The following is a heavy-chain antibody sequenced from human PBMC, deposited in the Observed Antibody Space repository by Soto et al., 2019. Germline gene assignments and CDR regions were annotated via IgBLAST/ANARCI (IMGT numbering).Heavy chain of an antibody. D-gene: IGHD3-22*01. J-gene: IGHJ3*02. CDR3: ARDGTYYYDSSGHDAFDI. CDR2: IYYSGST. V-gene: IGHV4-31*03. Sequence: QVQLQESGPGLVKPSQTLSLTCTVSGGSISSGGYYWSWIRQHPGKGLQWIGYIYYSGSTYYDPSLKSRVTISVDTSKKQFSLKLSSVTAADTAVYYCARDGTYYYDSSGHDAFDIWGQGTIVTVSS. CDR1: GGSISSGGYY.